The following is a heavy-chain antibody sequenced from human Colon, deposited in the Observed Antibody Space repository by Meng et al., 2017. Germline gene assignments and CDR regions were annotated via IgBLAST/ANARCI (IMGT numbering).Heavy chain of an antibody. CDR3: AKDPGYGLGTAYGDY. V-gene: IGHV3-53*01. CDR1: GFNVSNNY. J-gene: IGHJ4*01. D-gene: IGHD3-10*01. Sequence: GESLKISCVVSGFNVSNNYMSWVCQAPGKGLEWVSVVQSGGATLYSDSVKGRFTISRDNSKNTLYSQLNSLREEDTAVYYCAKDPGYGLGTAYGDYWGHGTMVTVSS. CDR2: VQSGGAT.